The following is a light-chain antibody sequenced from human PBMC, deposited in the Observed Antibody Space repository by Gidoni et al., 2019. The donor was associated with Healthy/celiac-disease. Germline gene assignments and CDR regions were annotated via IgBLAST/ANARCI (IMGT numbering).Light chain of an antibody. CDR1: SSNIGNTA. V-gene: IGLV1-36*01. CDR3: AAWDDRLNGPV. Sequence: QSVLTQQPSVSEAPSQRVTISCSGSSSNIGNTAVNWYQQLPGKAPKLLIYYDDLLPSGVSDRFSGSKSGTSASLAISGLQSEDEADYYCAAWDDRLNGPVFGGGTKLTVL. J-gene: IGLJ2*01. CDR2: YDD.